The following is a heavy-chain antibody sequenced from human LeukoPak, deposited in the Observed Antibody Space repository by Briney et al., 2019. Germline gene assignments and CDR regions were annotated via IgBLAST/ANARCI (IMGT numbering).Heavy chain of an antibody. Sequence: PSETLSLTCTVSGGSISSYYWSWIRQPPGKGLEWIGYIYYSGSTNYNPSLKSRVTISVDTSKNQFSLKLSSVTAADTAMYYCARHLRGGATTGMDVWGQGTTLTVSS. CDR1: GGSISSYY. CDR2: IYYSGST. J-gene: IGHJ6*02. D-gene: IGHD3-16*01. V-gene: IGHV4-59*08. CDR3: ARHLRGGATTGMDV.